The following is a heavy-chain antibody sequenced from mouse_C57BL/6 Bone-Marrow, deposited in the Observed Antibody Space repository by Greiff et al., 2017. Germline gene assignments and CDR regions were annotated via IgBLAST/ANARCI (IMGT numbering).Heavy chain of an antibody. V-gene: IGHV1-81*01. CDR3: ARFMVTTREYDAMDD. CDR2: IYPRSGNT. D-gene: IGHD2-2*01. Sequence: VQLQQSGAELARPGASVKLSCKASGYTFTSYGISWVKQRTGQGLEWIGEIYPRSGNTYYNAKFKGKATLTADKSSSTAYMELRSLTSEDSAVYFCARFMVTTREYDAMDDWGQGTSVTVSA. CDR1: GYTFTSYG. J-gene: IGHJ4*01.